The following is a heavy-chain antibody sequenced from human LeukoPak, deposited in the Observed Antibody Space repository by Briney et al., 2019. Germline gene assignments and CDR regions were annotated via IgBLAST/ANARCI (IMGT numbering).Heavy chain of an antibody. CDR3: ARGGDGSNIYWYFDL. CDR1: GFTFSTHW. D-gene: IGHD5-24*01. J-gene: IGHJ2*01. Sequence: GGSLRLSCAASGFTFSTHWMHWARQAPGKGLEWVSRMNSDGSSSSYADSVKGRFTISRDNAKNTLYLQMNSLRAEDTAVYYCARGGDGSNIYWYFDLWGRGSLVSVPS. CDR2: MNSDGSSS. V-gene: IGHV3-74*01.